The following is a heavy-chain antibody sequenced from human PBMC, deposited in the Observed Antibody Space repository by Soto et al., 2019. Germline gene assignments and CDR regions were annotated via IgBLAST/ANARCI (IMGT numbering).Heavy chain of an antibody. CDR2: IYGDDNK. CDR3: AHRRDYGRMDV. V-gene: IGHV2-5*02. D-gene: IGHD3-16*01. Sequence: QITLKESGPTLVKPTQTLTLTCTFSGFSLSTSAVGVGWIRQPPGKALEWLALIYGDDNKRYSSSLKSRLTITKDTSKNQVVFTMTNMDPVDTATYYCAHRRDYGRMDVWGQATTVTVSS. CDR1: GFSLSTSAVG. J-gene: IGHJ6*02.